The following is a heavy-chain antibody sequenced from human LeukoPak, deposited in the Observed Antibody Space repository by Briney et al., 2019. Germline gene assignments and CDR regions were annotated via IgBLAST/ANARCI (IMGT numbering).Heavy chain of an antibody. CDR2: ISSSGSTI. V-gene: IGHV3-48*04. D-gene: IGHD2-21*01. CDR1: GFTFSSYS. Sequence: GGSLRLSCAASGFTFSSYSMNWVRQAPGKGLEWVSSISSSGSTIYYADSVKGRFTISRDNAKNSLYLQMNSLRAEDTAVYYCARDFVYMDVWGKGTTVTVSS. J-gene: IGHJ6*03. CDR3: ARDFVYMDV.